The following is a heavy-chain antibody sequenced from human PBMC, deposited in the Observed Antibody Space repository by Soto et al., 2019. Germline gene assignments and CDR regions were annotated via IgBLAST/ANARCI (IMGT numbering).Heavy chain of an antibody. V-gene: IGHV3-9*01. J-gene: IGHJ4*02. CDR3: AKDIGVAVAGGPLDY. CDR1: GFTFDDYA. Sequence: EVQLVESGGGLVQPGRSLRLSCAASGFTFDDYAMHWVRQAPGKGLEWVSGISWNSGSIGYADSVKGRFTISRDNAKNSLYLQMNSLRAEDTALYYCAKDIGVAVAGGPLDYWGQGTLVTVSS. D-gene: IGHD6-19*01. CDR2: ISWNSGSI.